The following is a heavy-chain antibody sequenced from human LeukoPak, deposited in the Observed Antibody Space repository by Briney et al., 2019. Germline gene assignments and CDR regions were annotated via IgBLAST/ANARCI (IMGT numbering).Heavy chain of an antibody. CDR2: ISGSADNT. V-gene: IGHV3-23*01. J-gene: IGHJ4*02. CDR1: GFTFSSYA. CDR3: AKGSYYDSSGSFYFDY. Sequence: GGSLRLSCAASGFTFSSYAMSWVRQAPGKGLEWVSAISGSADNTYYADSVKGRFTISRDNSKNTLYVQVNSLGTEDTAAYYCAKGSYYDSSGSFYFDYWGQGTLVTVSS. D-gene: IGHD3-22*01.